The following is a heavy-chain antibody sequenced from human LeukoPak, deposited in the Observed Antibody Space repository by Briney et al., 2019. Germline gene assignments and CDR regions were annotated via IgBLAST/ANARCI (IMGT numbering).Heavy chain of an antibody. Sequence: GGSLRLSCAASGFNFQTFWMSWVRQAPTKGLEWVSTISGRGDGTYYTDSVKGRFTISRDNSKNTLYLQMNSLRAEDTAVYYCAKVQYQLPPATWPSIYWGQGTLVTVSS. J-gene: IGHJ4*02. CDR3: AKVQYQLPPATWPSIY. V-gene: IGHV3-23*01. D-gene: IGHD2-2*01. CDR1: GFNFQTFW. CDR2: ISGRGDGT.